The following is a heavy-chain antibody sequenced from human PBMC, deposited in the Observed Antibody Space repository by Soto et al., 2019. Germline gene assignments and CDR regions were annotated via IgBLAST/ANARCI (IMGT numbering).Heavy chain of an antibody. CDR1: GGSISSGGYY. J-gene: IGHJ3*02. CDR2: IYYSGST. Sequence: QVQLQESGPGLVKPSQTLSLTCTVSGGSISSGGYYWSWIRLHPGKGLEWIGYIYYSGSTYYNPSLKRRVTISVDTSKNQFSLKLSSVTAADTAVYYCARESRSGSHDAFDIWGQGTMVTVSS. V-gene: IGHV4-31*03. D-gene: IGHD1-26*01. CDR3: ARESRSGSHDAFDI.